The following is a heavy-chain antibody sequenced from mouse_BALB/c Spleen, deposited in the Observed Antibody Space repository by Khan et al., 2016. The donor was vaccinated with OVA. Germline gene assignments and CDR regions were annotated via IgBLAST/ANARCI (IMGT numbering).Heavy chain of an antibody. CDR3: ARSLYYSYGDALDY. CDR2: ISSTGST. J-gene: IGHJ4*01. Sequence: EVQLVESGPGLVKPSQSLSLTCTVTGYSITSDYAWNWIRQFPGNTLEWVGYISSTGSTSSNPSLKSRISITRDKSKNQFFLQLRSVTSEDTATYYCARSLYYSYGDALDYWGRGTSVTVSS. V-gene: IGHV3-2*02. CDR1: GYSITSDYA. D-gene: IGHD2-14*01.